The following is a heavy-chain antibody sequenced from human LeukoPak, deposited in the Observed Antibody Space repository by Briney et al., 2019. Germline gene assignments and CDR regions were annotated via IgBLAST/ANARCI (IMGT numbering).Heavy chain of an antibody. D-gene: IGHD1-7*01. Sequence: SVKVSCKASGGTFSSYTISWVRQAPGQGHEWMGRIIPILGIANYEQKFQGRVTITADKSTSTAYMELSSLRSEDTAVYYCARDDGITGTTYDYWGQGTLVTVSS. V-gene: IGHV1-69*04. CDR2: IIPILGIA. CDR3: ARDDGITGTTYDY. CDR1: GGTFSSYT. J-gene: IGHJ4*02.